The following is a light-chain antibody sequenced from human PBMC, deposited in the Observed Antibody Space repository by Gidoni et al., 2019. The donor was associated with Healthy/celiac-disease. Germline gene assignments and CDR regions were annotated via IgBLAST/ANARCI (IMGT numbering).Light chain of an antibody. Sequence: DIQMTQSPSSLSASVGDRVPITCQASQDISHYLNWYQQKPGKAPKLLIYDASNVETGVPSRFSGSGSGTDFTVTISSLQPSDIATYYCQQYDNLPLTFGGGTKVEIK. J-gene: IGKJ4*01. V-gene: IGKV1-33*01. CDR1: QDISHY. CDR3: QQYDNLPLT. CDR2: DAS.